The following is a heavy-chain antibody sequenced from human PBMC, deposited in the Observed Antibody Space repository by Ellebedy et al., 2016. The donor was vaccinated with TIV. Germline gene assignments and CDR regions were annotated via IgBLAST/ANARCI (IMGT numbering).Heavy chain of an antibody. Sequence: GESLKISCVASGFTFSSYSMSWVRQAPGRGLEWVANLKQDGGEEYYVDSVNGRFTISRDNAKNSLYLQMNSLRVEDTAVYYCARSRFPGARSSFDSWGQGTLVTVSS. J-gene: IGHJ4*02. D-gene: IGHD6-6*01. CDR3: ARSRFPGARSSFDS. CDR1: GFTFSSYS. CDR2: LKQDGGEE. V-gene: IGHV3-7*01.